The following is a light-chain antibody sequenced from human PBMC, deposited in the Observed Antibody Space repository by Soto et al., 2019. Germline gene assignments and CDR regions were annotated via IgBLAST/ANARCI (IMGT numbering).Light chain of an antibody. CDR3: QQHDNLPLT. Sequence: DIQMTQSESSLSASVGDRVTITCQASQDITNYLNWYQQKAGRAPKLLIFDASNLDTGVPSRFSGSGSGTDFTFTISSLQAEDIATYYCQQHDNLPLTFGGGTKVEIK. CDR1: QDITNY. CDR2: DAS. J-gene: IGKJ4*01. V-gene: IGKV1-33*01.